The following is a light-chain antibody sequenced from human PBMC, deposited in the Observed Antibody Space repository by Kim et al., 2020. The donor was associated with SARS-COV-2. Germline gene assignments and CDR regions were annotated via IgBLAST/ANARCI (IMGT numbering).Light chain of an antibody. Sequence: DIQMTQSPSTLSASVGDRVTITCRASQSISKWLAWYQQKAGKAPKLLIYEASSLKTGVPSRFSGSRSGTEFTLTISSLQPDYVATYYCQQYDSSFGGGTKVDIK. V-gene: IGKV1-5*01. CDR3: QQYDSS. J-gene: IGKJ4*01. CDR2: EAS. CDR1: QSISKW.